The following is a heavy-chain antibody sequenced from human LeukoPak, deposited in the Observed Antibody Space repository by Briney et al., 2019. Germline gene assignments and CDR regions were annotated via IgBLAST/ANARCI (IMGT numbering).Heavy chain of an antibody. CDR3: AREGSGNGYYYYGMDV. Sequence: PGGSLRLSCAASGFTFSSYAMSWVRQAPGKGLEWVSAISGSGGSTYYADSVKGRFTISRDNSKNTLYLQMNSLRAEDTAVYYCAREGSGNGYYYYGMDVWGQGTTVTVSS. CDR1: GFTFSSYA. D-gene: IGHD4-23*01. V-gene: IGHV3-23*01. J-gene: IGHJ6*02. CDR2: ISGSGGST.